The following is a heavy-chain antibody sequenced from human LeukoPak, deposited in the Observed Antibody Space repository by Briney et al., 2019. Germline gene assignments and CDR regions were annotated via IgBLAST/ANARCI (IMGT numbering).Heavy chain of an antibody. D-gene: IGHD3-3*01. CDR3: ARDSYYDFWRGAYNSYMHV. V-gene: IGHV3-21*06. Sequence: GGSLRLSCAASGFTFKSYSMNWVRQAPGKGLEWVSSINGSSTNIYYSDSVKGRFTISRDNANNSLFLLMNSLEAEDTAVYYCARDSYYDFWRGAYNSYMHVWGTGTTVTVSS. CDR2: INGSSTNI. CDR1: GFTFKSYS. J-gene: IGHJ6*03.